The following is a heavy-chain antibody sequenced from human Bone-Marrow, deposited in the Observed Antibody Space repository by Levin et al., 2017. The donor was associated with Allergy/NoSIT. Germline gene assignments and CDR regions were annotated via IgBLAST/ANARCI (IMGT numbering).Heavy chain of an antibody. J-gene: IGHJ6*02. CDR1: GYTFTSYD. Sequence: GESLKISCKASGYTFTSYDINWVRQATGQGLEWMGWMNPNSGNTGYAQKFQGRVTMTRNTSISTAYMELSSLRSEDTAVYYCAREWGGYHTKYYYYGMDVWGQGTTVTVSS. CDR2: MNPNSGNT. CDR3: AREWGGYHTKYYYYGMDV. D-gene: IGHD3-3*01. V-gene: IGHV1-8*01.